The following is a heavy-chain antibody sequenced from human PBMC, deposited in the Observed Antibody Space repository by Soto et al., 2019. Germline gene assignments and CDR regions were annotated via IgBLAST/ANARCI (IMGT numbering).Heavy chain of an antibody. CDR2: VWYDGDNK. D-gene: IGHD5-18*01. V-gene: IGHV3-33*01. CDR1: GFIVSTYA. CDR3: ARDIDRYSYGLDY. Sequence: QVQLVESGGGVVQPGRSLRLSCAASGFIVSTYAMHWVRQAPGKGPEWVAVVWYDGDNKYYADSVKGRFTISRDNPKNTLYLQMNSLRAEETAVYYCARDIDRYSYGLDYWGQGTLVTVSS. J-gene: IGHJ4*02.